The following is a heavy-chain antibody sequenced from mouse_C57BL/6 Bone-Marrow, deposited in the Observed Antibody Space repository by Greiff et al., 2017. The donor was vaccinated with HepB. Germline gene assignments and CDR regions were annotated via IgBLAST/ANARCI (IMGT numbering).Heavy chain of an antibody. J-gene: IGHJ4*01. D-gene: IGHD1-1*02. CDR3: ARDGIWDLYAMDY. CDR2: ISYDGSN. Sequence: ESGPGLVKPSQSLSLTCSVTGYSITSGYYWNWIRQFPGNKLEWMGYISYDGSNNYNPSLKNRISITRDTSKNQFFLKLNSVTTEDTATYYCARDGIWDLYAMDYWGQGTSVTVSS. CDR1: GYSITSGYY. V-gene: IGHV3-6*01.